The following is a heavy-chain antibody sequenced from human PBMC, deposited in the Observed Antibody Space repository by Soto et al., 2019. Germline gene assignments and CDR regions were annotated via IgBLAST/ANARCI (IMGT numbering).Heavy chain of an antibody. CDR3: AADRVVPAATCWPDSYYYYGMDV. D-gene: IGHD2-2*01. CDR1: GFTFTSSA. Sequence: QMQLVQSGPEVKKPGTSVKVSCKASGFTFTSSAMQWVRQARGQRLEWIGWIVVGSGNTNYALKFQERVTITTDMSSRTAYLELSILRSEDTAVYYCAADRVVPAATCWPDSYYYYGMDVWGQGTTVTVSS. J-gene: IGHJ6*02. V-gene: IGHV1-58*02. CDR2: IVVGSGNT.